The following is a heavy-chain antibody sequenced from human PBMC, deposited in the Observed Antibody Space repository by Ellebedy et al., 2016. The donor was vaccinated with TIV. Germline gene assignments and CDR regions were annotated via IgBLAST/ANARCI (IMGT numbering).Heavy chain of an antibody. J-gene: IGHJ3*02. CDR2: IANSDRSM. CDR3: ARGSSVTTTIWNAFDI. Sequence: GGSLRLXXAASGFSSRDFYMTWSRQAQGKGLECVSYIANSDRSMYYADSVKGRFTISRDNARNSLLLQMSSLRAEDTAVYYCARGSSVTTTIWNAFDIWGQGTMVTVSS. V-gene: IGHV3-11*01. D-gene: IGHD3-22*01. CDR1: GFSSRDFY.